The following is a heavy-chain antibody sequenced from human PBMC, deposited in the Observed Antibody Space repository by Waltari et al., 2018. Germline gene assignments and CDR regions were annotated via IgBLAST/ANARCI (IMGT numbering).Heavy chain of an antibody. J-gene: IGHJ4*02. Sequence: QVQLVESGGGVVQPGRSLRLSCAASGFTFSSYGMHWVRQAPGKGLEWVAVISYDGSNKYYADSVKGRFTSSRDNSKNTLYLQMNSLRAEDTAVYYCAKTGYSSSWYKLHDYWGQGTLVTVSS. D-gene: IGHD6-13*01. CDR1: GFTFSSYG. CDR3: AKTGYSSSWYKLHDY. V-gene: IGHV3-30*18. CDR2: ISYDGSNK.